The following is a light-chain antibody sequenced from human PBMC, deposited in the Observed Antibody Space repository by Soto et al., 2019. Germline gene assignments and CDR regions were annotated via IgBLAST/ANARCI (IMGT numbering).Light chain of an antibody. V-gene: IGKV1-27*01. CDR3: QKYNSAPLT. CDR2: VAS. CDR1: QGISNY. J-gene: IGKJ4*01. Sequence: DIQMTQSPSSLSASVGDRVTITYRASQGISNYVAWYQQKPGKVPKLLIYVASTLQSGVPSRFSGSGSGTDFTLTISSLQPEDVATYYCQKYNSAPLTFGGGTKVEIK.